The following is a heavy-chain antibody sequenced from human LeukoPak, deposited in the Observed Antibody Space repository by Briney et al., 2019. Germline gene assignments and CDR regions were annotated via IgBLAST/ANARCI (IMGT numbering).Heavy chain of an antibody. V-gene: IGHV4-39*01. Sequence: SETLSLTCTVSGGSISSSSYYWGWIRQPPGKGLEWIGSIYYSGSTYYDPSLKSRVTISVDTAKHQFSLKLSTVTAADTAVYYWARRWYYDSSGYLFLQRYYFDYWGKGTLVTVSS. CDR3: ARRWYYDSSGYLFLQRYYFDY. CDR1: GGSISSSSYY. D-gene: IGHD3-22*01. CDR2: IYYSGST. J-gene: IGHJ4*02.